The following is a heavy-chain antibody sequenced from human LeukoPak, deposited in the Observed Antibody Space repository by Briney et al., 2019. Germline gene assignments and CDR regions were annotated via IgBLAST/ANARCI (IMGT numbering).Heavy chain of an antibody. CDR3: ARQGSGYYYAPGYFDL. CDR2: IYYSGST. J-gene: IGHJ2*01. Sequence: SETLSLTCTVSGGSISSSSYYWGWIRQPPGKGLEWIGSIYYSGSTYYNPSPKSRVTISVDTSKNQFSLKLSSVTAADTAVYYCARQGSGYYYAPGYFDLWGRGTLVTVSS. V-gene: IGHV4-39*01. CDR1: GGSISSSSYY. D-gene: IGHD3-22*01.